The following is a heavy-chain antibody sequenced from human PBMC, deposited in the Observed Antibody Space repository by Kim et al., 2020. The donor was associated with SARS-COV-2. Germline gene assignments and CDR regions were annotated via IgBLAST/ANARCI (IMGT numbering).Heavy chain of an antibody. V-gene: IGHV3-23*01. Sequence: VKGRFTISRDNSKNTLYLQMNSLRAEDTAVYYCAKAGGRGAAASPTRFDYWGQGTLVTVSS. D-gene: IGHD6-13*01. J-gene: IGHJ4*02. CDR3: AKAGGRGAAASPTRFDY.